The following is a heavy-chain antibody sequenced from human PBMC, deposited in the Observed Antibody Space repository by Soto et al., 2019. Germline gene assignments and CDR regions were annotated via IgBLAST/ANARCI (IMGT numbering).Heavy chain of an antibody. D-gene: IGHD6-19*01. CDR1: GFSFSGSA. J-gene: IGHJ6*02. CDR3: TRRQFYYFGLDV. Sequence: QLVESGGALVQPGESLKLSCAASGFSFSGSAIQWVRQAPGKGLEWVGRIRTDANTYATAYAASVTGRFTISRADSRNTASLQMNSLKTEDTAVYFCTRRQFYYFGLDVWGQGTTVIVSS. CDR2: IRTDANTYAT. V-gene: IGHV3-73*02.